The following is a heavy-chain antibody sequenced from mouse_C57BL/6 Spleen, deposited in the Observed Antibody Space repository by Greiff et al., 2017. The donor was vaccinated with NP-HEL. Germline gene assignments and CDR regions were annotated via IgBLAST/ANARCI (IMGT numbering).Heavy chain of an antibody. Sequence: VQLQQPGAELVRPGTSVKLSCKASGYTFTSYWMHWVKQRPGQGLEWIGVIDPSDSYTNYNQKFKGTATLTVDTSSSTAYMQLSSLTSEDSAVYYCARNDYGSSLDYWGQGTTLTVSS. CDR2: IDPSDSYT. CDR3: ARNDYGSSLDY. J-gene: IGHJ2*01. V-gene: IGHV1-59*01. D-gene: IGHD1-1*01. CDR1: GYTFTSYW.